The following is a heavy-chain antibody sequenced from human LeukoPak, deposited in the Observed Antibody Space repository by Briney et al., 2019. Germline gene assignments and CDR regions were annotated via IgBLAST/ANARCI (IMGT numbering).Heavy chain of an antibody. V-gene: IGHV3-74*01. CDR1: GFTFSSYW. J-gene: IGHJ4*02. D-gene: IGHD6-19*01. CDR3: ARGSTQYSSGWYGLDY. CDR2: VNSDGSST. Sequence: GGSLRLSCAASGFTFSSYWMHWVRQAPGKGLEWVSRVNSDGSSTTYADSVKGRFTISRDNAKNTLYLQMNSLRAEDKAVYYCARGSTQYSSGWYGLDYWGQGTLVTVSS.